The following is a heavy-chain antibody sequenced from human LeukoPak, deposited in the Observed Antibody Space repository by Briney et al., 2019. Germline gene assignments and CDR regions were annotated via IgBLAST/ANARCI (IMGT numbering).Heavy chain of an antibody. CDR3: ARARKYSGSWYVSNNWFDP. Sequence: PSETLSLTCTVSGGSISSSSYYWGWIRQPPGKGLEWIGSIYYSGSTYYNPSLKSRVTISVNTSKNQFSLKLSSVTAADTAVYYCARARKYSGSWYVSNNWFDPWGQGTLVTVSS. D-gene: IGHD6-13*01. CDR2: IYYSGST. V-gene: IGHV4-39*07. J-gene: IGHJ5*02. CDR1: GGSISSSSYY.